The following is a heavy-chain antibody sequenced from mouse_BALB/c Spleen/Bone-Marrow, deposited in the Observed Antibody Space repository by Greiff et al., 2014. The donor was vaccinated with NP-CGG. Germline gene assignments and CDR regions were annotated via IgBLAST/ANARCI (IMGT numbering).Heavy chain of an antibody. D-gene: IGHD1-2*01. CDR2: INPGSSTI. V-gene: IGHV4-2*02. CDR1: GFDFGGYW. Sequence: EVQLVESGGGLVQPGGSLNLACVASGFDFGGYWMSWARQAPGKGLEWIGEINPGSSTINYSPSLKDKFIISRDNAKNTLYLQMSKVRSEDTALYYCARLGHYGYQDNWGQGTTLTVSS. CDR3: ARLGHYGYQDN. J-gene: IGHJ2*01.